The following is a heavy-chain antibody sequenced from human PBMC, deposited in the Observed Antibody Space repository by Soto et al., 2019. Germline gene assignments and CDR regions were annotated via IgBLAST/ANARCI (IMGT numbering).Heavy chain of an antibody. V-gene: IGHV4-39*01. D-gene: IGHD2-15*01. CDR3: ASDLLYCSGGSCYPAGGF. Sequence: SETLSLTCTVSGGSISSSSYYWGWIRQPPGKGLEWIGSIYYSGSTYYNPSLKSRVTISVDTSKNQFSLKLSSVTAADTAVYYCASDLLYCSGGSCYPAGGF. CDR1: GGSISSSSYY. CDR2: IYYSGST. J-gene: IGHJ5*01.